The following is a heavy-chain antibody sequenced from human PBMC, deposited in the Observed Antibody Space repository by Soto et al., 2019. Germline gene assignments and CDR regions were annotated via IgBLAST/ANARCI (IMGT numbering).Heavy chain of an antibody. CDR2: INSDGSST. D-gene: IGHD3-22*01. CDR1: GFTFSSYW. J-gene: IGHJ4*02. CDR3: ASDDYYDSSGYSTHSY. Sequence: GGSLRLSCAASGFTFSSYWMHWVRQAPGKGLVWVSRINSDGSSTSYADSVKGRFTISRDNAKNTLYLQMSSLRAEDTAVYYCASDDYYDSSGYSTHSYWGQGTLVTVSS. V-gene: IGHV3-74*01.